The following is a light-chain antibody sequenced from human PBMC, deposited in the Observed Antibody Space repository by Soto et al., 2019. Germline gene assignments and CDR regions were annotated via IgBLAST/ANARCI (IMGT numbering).Light chain of an antibody. CDR2: RDS. CDR3: QVWDSSIDYV. CDR1: NIGSKN. J-gene: IGLJ1*01. Sequence: SYELTQPLSVSVALGQTARITCGGNNIGSKNVHWYQQKPGQAPVLAIYRDSNRPSGIPERFSGSNSGNTATLTISRAQAEDEADYYCQVWDSSIDYVFGTGTKLTVL. V-gene: IGLV3-9*01.